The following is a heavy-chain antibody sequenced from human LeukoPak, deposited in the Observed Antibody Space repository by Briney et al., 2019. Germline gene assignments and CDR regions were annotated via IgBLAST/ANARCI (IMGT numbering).Heavy chain of an antibody. V-gene: IGHV1-46*04. CDR1: GYTFTNYY. CDR3: ARELHGGYFVY. J-gene: IGHJ4*02. Sequence: ASVKVSCKASGYTFTNYYIHWVRQAPGQGLEWMGIFNPSGYNPNYAQTTYSQKLQGRVTMTGETSTTTAYVELSSLSSEDTAIYYCARELHGGYFVYWGQGTLVAVSS. D-gene: IGHD3-16*01. CDR2: FNPSGYNP.